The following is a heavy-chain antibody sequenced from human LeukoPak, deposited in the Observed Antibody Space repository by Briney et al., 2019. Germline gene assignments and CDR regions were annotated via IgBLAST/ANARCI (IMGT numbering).Heavy chain of an antibody. CDR3: ARATYYYDTSGYYY. CDR2: IYSGGST. CDR1: GFTVSSSY. J-gene: IGHJ4*02. D-gene: IGHD3-22*01. Sequence: GGSLRLSCAASGFTVSSSYMSWVRQAPGKGLEWVSVIYSGGSTYYADSVKGRFTISRDNSKNTLYLQMNSLRAEGTAVYYCARATYYYDTSGYYYWGQGTLVTVSS. V-gene: IGHV3-53*01.